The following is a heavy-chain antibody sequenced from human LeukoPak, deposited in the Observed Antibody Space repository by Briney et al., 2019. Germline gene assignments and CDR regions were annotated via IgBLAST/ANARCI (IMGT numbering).Heavy chain of an antibody. V-gene: IGHV3-9*03. CDR3: AKDMDTAMASGGLFDY. CDR1: GFTFDDHA. J-gene: IGHJ4*02. CDR2: ISWNSGSI. D-gene: IGHD5-18*01. Sequence: GGSLRLSCAASGFTFDDHAMHWVRQAPGKGLEWVSGISWNSGSIGYADSVKGRFTISRDNAKNSLYLQMNSLRAEDMALYYCAKDMDTAMASGGLFDYWGQGTLVTVSS.